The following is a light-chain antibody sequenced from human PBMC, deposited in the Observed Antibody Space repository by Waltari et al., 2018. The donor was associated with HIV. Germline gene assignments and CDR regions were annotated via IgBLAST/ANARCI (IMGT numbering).Light chain of an antibody. CDR1: QSISTY. Sequence: DIQVTQSPSSLSAYVGDSVTITCRASQSISTYMSWYQQKPGNAPNLLIHSASTLQSGVPSRFSGSGSGTDFTLTISSLQPEDFATYYCQQSYNTPPTFGRGTRLEIK. V-gene: IGKV1-39*01. CDR3: QQSYNTPPT. CDR2: SAS. J-gene: IGKJ5*01.